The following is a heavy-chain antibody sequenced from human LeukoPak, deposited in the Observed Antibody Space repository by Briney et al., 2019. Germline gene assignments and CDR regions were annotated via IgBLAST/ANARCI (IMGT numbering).Heavy chain of an antibody. V-gene: IGHV3-20*01. J-gene: IGHJ3*02. CDR3: ARVIDYGSGEDAFDI. CDR1: GFTFDDYG. D-gene: IGHD3-10*01. Sequence: PGGSLRLSCAASGFTFDDYGMSWVRQAPGKGLEWVSGINWNGGSKGYADSVKGRFTISRDNAKNSLYLQMNSLRAEDTALYHCARVIDYGSGEDAFDIWGQGTMVTVSS. CDR2: INWNGGSK.